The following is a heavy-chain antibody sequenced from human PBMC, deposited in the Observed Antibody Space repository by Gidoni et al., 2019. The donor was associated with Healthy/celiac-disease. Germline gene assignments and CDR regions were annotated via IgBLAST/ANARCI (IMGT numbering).Heavy chain of an antibody. D-gene: IGHD4-17*01. CDR3: TRLRATVSV. Sequence: EVQLVESGGGLVQPGGSLKLSCAASGFTFSGSAMHWVRQASGKGLEWVGRIRSKANSYATAYAASVKGRFSISRDDSKNTAYLQMNSLKTEDTAVYYCTRLRATVSVWGQGTTVTVSS. J-gene: IGHJ6*02. CDR1: GFTFSGSA. V-gene: IGHV3-73*02. CDR2: IRSKANSYAT.